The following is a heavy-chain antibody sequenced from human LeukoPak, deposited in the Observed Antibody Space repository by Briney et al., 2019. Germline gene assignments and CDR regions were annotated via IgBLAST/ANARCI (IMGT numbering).Heavy chain of an antibody. CDR3: AKDQVDTAMVGAYYYYYGMDV. CDR1: GFTFSSYG. CDR2: IRYDGSNK. J-gene: IGHJ6*02. Sequence: GGSLRLSCAASGFTFSSYGMHWVRQAPGKGLEWVAFIRYDGSNKYYADSVKGRFTISRDNSKNTLYLQMNSLRAEDTAVYYCAKDQVDTAMVGAYYYYYGMDVWGQGTTVTVSS. D-gene: IGHD5-18*01. V-gene: IGHV3-30*02.